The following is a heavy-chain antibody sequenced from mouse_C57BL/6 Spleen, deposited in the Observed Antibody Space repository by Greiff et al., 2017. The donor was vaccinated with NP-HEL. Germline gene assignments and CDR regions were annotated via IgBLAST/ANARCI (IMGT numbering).Heavy chain of an antibody. CDR2: IDPETGGT. J-gene: IGHJ1*03. CDR1: GYTFTDYE. CDR3: TKSYDGYYPWYFDV. V-gene: IGHV1-15*01. D-gene: IGHD2-3*01. Sequence: VKLMESGAELVRPGASVTLSCKASGYTFTDYEMHWVKQTPVHGLEWIGAIDPETGGTAYNQKFKGKAILTADKSSSTAYMELRSLTSEDSAVYYCTKSYDGYYPWYFDVWGTGTTVTVSS.